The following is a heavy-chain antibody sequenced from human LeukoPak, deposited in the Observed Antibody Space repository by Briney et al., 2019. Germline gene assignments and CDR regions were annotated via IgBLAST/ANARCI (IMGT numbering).Heavy chain of an antibody. CDR2: IYPGDSDT. Sequence: GESLKISCKGSGYSFTNYWIGWVRQMPGKGLEWMGIIYPGDSDTRYSPSFQGQVTISADKPINTAYLQWSSLKASDTAMYYCARYTLMILGAFDIWGQGTMVTVSS. CDR3: ARYTLMILGAFDI. J-gene: IGHJ3*02. CDR1: GYSFTNYW. D-gene: IGHD3-16*01. V-gene: IGHV5-51*04.